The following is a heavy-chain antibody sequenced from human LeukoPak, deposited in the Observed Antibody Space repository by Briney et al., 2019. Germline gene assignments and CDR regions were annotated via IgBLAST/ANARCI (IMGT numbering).Heavy chain of an antibody. J-gene: IGHJ4*02. V-gene: IGHV3-20*04. Sequence: ETLSLTCTVSGGSISSYYWSWIRQPPGKGLEWVSGINWNSGSTGYADSVKGRFTISRDNAKNSLYLQMNSLRAEDTALYYCARSLWFGETVGVYWGQGTLVTVSS. CDR3: ARSLWFGETVGVY. CDR2: INWNSGST. CDR1: GGSISSYY. D-gene: IGHD3-10*01.